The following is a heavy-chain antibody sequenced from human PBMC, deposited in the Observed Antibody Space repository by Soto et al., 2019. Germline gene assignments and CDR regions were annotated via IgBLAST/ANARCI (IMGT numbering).Heavy chain of an antibody. Sequence: PSQTLSLTCAISGDSVSSNSAAWNWIRQSPSRGLEWLGRTYYRSKWYNDYAVSVKSRITINPDTSKNQFSLQLNSVTPEETAVYYCARDNEFSALGYYYYGMDVWGQGTMVTVSS. J-gene: IGHJ6*02. CDR2: TYYRSKWYN. D-gene: IGHD7-27*01. CDR1: GDSVSSNSAA. CDR3: ARDNEFSALGYYYYGMDV. V-gene: IGHV6-1*01.